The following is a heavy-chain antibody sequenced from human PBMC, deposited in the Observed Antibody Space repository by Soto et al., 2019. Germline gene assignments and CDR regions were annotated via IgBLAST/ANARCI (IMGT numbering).Heavy chain of an antibody. Sequence: QVQLVQSGAEVKKPGASVKVSCKASGYTFTSYDINWVRQATGQGLEWMGWMNPNSGNTGYAQKFQGRVTMTRNISISTAYMELSSLRSEDTAVYYCARGNYDFWSGYLSFWYFDLWGRGTLVTVSS. D-gene: IGHD3-3*01. J-gene: IGHJ2*01. CDR1: GYTFTSYD. CDR3: ARGNYDFWSGYLSFWYFDL. CDR2: MNPNSGNT. V-gene: IGHV1-8*01.